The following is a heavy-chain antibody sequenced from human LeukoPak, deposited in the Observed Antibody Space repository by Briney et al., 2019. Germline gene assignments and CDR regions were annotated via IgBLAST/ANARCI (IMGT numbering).Heavy chain of an antibody. CDR2: IKSKTDGGTT. D-gene: IGHD6-6*01. CDR1: GFTFSNAW. CDR3: TTDRNKQLVRYYFDY. V-gene: IGHV3-15*01. Sequence: GGSLRLSCAASGFTFSNAWTSWVRQAPGKGLEWVGRIKSKTDGGTTDYAAPVKGRFTISRDDSKNTLYLQMNSLKTEDTAVYYCTTDRNKQLVRYYFDYWGQGTLVTVSS. J-gene: IGHJ4*02.